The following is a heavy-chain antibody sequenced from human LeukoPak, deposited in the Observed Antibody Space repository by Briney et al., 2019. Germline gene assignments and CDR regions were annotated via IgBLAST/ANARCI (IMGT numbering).Heavy chain of an antibody. CDR2: MNPNSGNT. CDR3: ARLGPMVRGVGY. V-gene: IGHV1-8*01. J-gene: IGHJ4*02. Sequence: ASVKVSCKASGYTFTSYDINWVRQATGQGLEWMGWMNPNSGNTGYAQKFQGRVTMTRNTSISTAYMELSSLRSEDTAVYYCARLGPMVRGVGYWGQGTLVTVSS. D-gene: IGHD3-10*01. CDR1: GYTFTSYD.